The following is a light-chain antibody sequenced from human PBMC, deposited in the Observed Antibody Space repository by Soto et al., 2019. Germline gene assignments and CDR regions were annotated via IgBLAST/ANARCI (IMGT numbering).Light chain of an antibody. J-gene: IGKJ4*01. V-gene: IGKV3-11*01. Sequence: EIVMTQSPATLSLSPGERATLSCRASQSVGTYLAWYQQKPGQSPRLLIYDSSKRATDIPARFSGSGSGTDFTLTISSLEPEDFAVYYCQQRSIWPPAFGVGTKVEIK. CDR2: DSS. CDR1: QSVGTY. CDR3: QQRSIWPPA.